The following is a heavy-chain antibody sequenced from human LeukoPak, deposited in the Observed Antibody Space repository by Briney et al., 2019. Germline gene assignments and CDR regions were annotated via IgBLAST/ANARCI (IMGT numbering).Heavy chain of an antibody. CDR1: GGTFSNYA. CDR2: IIPILGIA. V-gene: IGHV1-69*04. CDR3: ARDRELRTYTFDI. J-gene: IGHJ3*02. D-gene: IGHD1-26*01. Sequence: ASVKVSCKASGGTFSNYAINWVRQAPGQGLEWMGRIIPILGIANYAQNFQGRVTITADKSTDTVYMELSSLRSEDTGVFYCARDRELRTYTFDIWGLGTLVTVSS.